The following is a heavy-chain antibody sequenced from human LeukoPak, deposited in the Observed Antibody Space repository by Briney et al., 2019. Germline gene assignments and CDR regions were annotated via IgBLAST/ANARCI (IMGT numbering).Heavy chain of an antibody. J-gene: IGHJ4*02. Sequence: ASVKVSCKVSVYTLTELSIHWVRQAPGEGLEWMGAFDPEDGETFYAQKFQGRITMTEDTSTDTAYMELSSLRSEDTAVYYCATCPTAILGYEYWGQGTLVTVSS. CDR3: ATCPTAILGYEY. V-gene: IGHV1-24*01. CDR1: VYTLTELS. D-gene: IGHD2-21*02. CDR2: FDPEDGET.